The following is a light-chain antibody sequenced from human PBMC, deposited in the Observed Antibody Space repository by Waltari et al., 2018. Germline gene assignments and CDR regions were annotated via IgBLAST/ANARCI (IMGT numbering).Light chain of an antibody. Sequence: QSALTQPPSASGSPGQSVTISCTGTSSDVGGCNYVSWYQPPPGKAPKLMIYEVSKRPSGVPDRFSGSKSGNTASLTVSGLQAEDEADYYCSSYAGSNSWVFGGGTKLTVL. CDR1: SSDVGGCNY. CDR3: SSYAGSNSWV. CDR2: EVS. J-gene: IGLJ3*02. V-gene: IGLV2-8*01.